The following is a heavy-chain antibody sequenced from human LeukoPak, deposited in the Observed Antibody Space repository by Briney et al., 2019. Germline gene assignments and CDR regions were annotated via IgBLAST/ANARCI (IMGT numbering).Heavy chain of an antibody. D-gene: IGHD3-10*02. CDR1: GFTFGDYA. V-gene: IGHV3-21*01. J-gene: IGHJ6*04. CDR2: ITSTGSYI. Sequence: GGSLRLSCTASGFTFGDYAMSWFRQAPGKGLEWVSSITSTGSYIYYADSVKGRFTISRDNAKNSLYLQMNSLRAEDTAVYYCAELGITMIGGVWGKGTTVTISS. CDR3: AELGITMIGGV.